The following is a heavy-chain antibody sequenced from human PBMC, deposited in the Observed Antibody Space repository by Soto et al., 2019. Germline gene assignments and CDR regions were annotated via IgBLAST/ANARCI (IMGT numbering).Heavy chain of an antibody. V-gene: IGHV4-34*01. CDR3: ARGDYDSWYYYYMDV. CDR1: GGSFSGYY. D-gene: IGHD3-3*01. Sequence: SETLSLTCAVYGGSFSGYYWSWIRQPPGKGLEWIGEINHSGSTNYNPSLKIRFTISVDTSQNQFSLKLSSVTAADTAVYYCARGDYDSWYYYYMDVWGKGTTVTVSS. CDR2: INHSGST. J-gene: IGHJ6*03.